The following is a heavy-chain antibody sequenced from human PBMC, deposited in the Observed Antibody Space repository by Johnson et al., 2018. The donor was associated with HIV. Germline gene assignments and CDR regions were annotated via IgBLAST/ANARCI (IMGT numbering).Heavy chain of an antibody. CDR2: IYSGGST. D-gene: IGHD1-26*01. CDR3: SRQGSATGAFDI. CDR1: GFTFDDYG. V-gene: IGHV3-66*04. J-gene: IGHJ3*02. Sequence: VQLVESGGGVVRPGGSLRLSCAASGFTFDDYGMSWVRQAPGKGLEWVSVIYSGGSTYYTDSVKGRFTISRDNSKNTVYLLMNSLRAGDTAVYYCSRQGSATGAFDIWGQGTMVTVSS.